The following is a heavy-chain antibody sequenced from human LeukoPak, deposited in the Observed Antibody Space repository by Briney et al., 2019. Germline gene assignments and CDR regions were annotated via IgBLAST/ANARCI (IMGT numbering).Heavy chain of an antibody. CDR2: ISWNSGSI. Sequence: GRSLRLSCAASGFTFDDYAMHWVRQAPGKGLEWVSGISWNSGSIGYADSVKGRFTISRDNAKNSLYLQMNSLRAEDIALYYCAKSVEAVAGFFDYWGQGTLVTVPS. J-gene: IGHJ4*02. D-gene: IGHD6-19*01. CDR1: GFTFDDYA. V-gene: IGHV3-9*03. CDR3: AKSVEAVAGFFDY.